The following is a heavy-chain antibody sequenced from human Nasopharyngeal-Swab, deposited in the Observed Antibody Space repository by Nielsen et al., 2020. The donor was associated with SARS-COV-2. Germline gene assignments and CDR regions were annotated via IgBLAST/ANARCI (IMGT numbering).Heavy chain of an antibody. Sequence: GESLKISCAASGFDFWKYAMSWVRQAPGKGLEWVSTCSYNDGSLTFYAASVKGRFTISRDTSKNTVSLQMNSLRAEDTAVYYCAKDDFCPACAFDVWGQGTIVTVSS. V-gene: IGHV3-23*01. J-gene: IGHJ3*01. CDR1: GFDFWKYA. CDR3: AKDDFCPACAFDV. D-gene: IGHD2-21*02. CDR2: CSYNDGSLT.